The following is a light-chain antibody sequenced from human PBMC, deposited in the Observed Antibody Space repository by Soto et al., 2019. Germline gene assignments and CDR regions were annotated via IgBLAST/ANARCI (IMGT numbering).Light chain of an antibody. J-gene: IGKJ2*01. CDR3: QQYGSAPYT. V-gene: IGKV3-20*01. CDR1: QSVRSSD. Sequence: EIVLTQSPGTLSLSPGERATLSCRASQSVRSSDLAWYQQKPGQAPRLLIYGASSRATGIPDRFSGSGSGTDCTLTISRLQPEDFAVYYCQQYGSAPYTFGQGTKLEIK. CDR2: GAS.